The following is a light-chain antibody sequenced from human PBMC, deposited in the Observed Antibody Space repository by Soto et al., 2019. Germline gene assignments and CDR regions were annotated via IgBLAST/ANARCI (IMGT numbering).Light chain of an antibody. CDR3: RHYNSYPWT. CDR2: KAS. J-gene: IGKJ1*01. V-gene: IGKV1-5*03. CDR1: QSISGW. Sequence: DIQMTQSPSSLSASVGDRVTITCRASQSISGWLAWYQQKLGKGHKXLIYKASRLESGVPSRFSVSRYGTGLIITIRSLQTDDCETYDGRHYNSYPWTFGQGTKVDIK.